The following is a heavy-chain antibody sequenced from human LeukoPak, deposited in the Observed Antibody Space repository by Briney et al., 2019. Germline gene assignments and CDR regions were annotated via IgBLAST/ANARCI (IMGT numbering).Heavy chain of an antibody. CDR3: ARMITMVRGVIVDY. J-gene: IGHJ4*02. V-gene: IGHV4-38-2*01. CDR1: GYSISSGYY. Sequence: SETLSLTCAVSGYSISSGYYWGWIRQPPGKGLEWIGSIYHSGSTYYNPSLKSRVTISVDTSKNQFSLKLSSVTAADTAVYYCARMITMVRGVIVDYWGQGTLVTVSS. CDR2: IYHSGST. D-gene: IGHD3-10*01.